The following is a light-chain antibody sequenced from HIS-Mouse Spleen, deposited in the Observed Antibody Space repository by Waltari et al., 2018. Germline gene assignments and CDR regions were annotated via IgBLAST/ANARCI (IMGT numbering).Light chain of an antibody. Sequence: SYELTQPPSVSVSPGQTASITCSGDKLGDKYACWYQQKPGHSPVLVIYQDSKRPSAVPGRFSGSNSGNTATLTISGTQAMDEADYYCQAWDSSTGVVFGGGTKLTVL. CDR1: KLGDKY. J-gene: IGLJ2*01. CDR2: QDS. V-gene: IGLV3-1*01. CDR3: QAWDSSTGVV.